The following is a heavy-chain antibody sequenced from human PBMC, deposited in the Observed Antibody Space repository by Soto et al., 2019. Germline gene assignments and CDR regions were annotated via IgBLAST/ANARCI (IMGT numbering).Heavy chain of an antibody. CDR3: VRDGTKTLRDGFDP. V-gene: IGHV4-4*07. CDR2: IYATGTT. D-gene: IGHD1-1*01. CDR1: GASISGFY. Sequence: SETLSLTCTVSGASISGFYWSWIRKSAGKGLEWIGRIYATGTTDYNPSPKSRVMMSVDTSKKQFSLKLRSVTAADTAVYYCVRDGTKTLRDGFDPWGQGISVTVSS. J-gene: IGHJ5*02.